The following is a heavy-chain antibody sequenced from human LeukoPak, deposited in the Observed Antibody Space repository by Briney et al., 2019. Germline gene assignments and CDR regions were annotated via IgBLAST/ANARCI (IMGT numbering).Heavy chain of an antibody. V-gene: IGHV3-7*01. CDR2: VNEDGSAK. Sequence: GGSLRLSCVVSGLTFSNYWMIWVRQAPGKGLESVAIVNEDGSAKYYLDSVKGRFTISRDNARNSLYLGMNSLRAEDTAVYYCARDYWRSIDHWGQGTLVTVSS. CDR1: GLTFSNYW. D-gene: IGHD1-1*01. CDR3: ARDYWRSIDH. J-gene: IGHJ4*02.